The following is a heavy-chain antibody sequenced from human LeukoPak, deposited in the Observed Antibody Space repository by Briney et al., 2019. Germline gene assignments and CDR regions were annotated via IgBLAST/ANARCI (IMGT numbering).Heavy chain of an antibody. CDR1: GYTFTGYF. CDR2: INPNSGGT. CDR3: GNRRDGYNFALHY. Sequence: ASVKVSFKASGYTFTGYFMHWVRQAPGQGLEWMGWINPNSGGTNYAQKFQGRVTMTRDTSITTAYMELSRLTSDDTAVYYCGNRRDGYNFALHYWGQGTLVTVSS. J-gene: IGHJ4*02. V-gene: IGHV1-2*02. D-gene: IGHD5-24*01.